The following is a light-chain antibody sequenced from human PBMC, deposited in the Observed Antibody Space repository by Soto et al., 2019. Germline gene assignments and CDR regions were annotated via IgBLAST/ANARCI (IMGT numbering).Light chain of an antibody. J-gene: IGLJ1*01. Sequence: QSVLTQPPSSSGTPGQRVTISCSGGSSNIGSNPVNWYQQLPGTAPKLLIHTNDRRPSEVPDRFSGSKSGTSASLAISGLQSEDAADYYCAAWDDSLNGFYVFGTGTKVTVL. CDR3: AAWDDSLNGFYV. CDR1: SSNIGSNP. V-gene: IGLV1-44*01. CDR2: TND.